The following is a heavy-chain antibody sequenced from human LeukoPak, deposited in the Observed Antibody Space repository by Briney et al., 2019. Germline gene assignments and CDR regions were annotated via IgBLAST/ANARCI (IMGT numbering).Heavy chain of an antibody. J-gene: IGHJ4*02. CDR2: INPGGGST. CDR1: GYSFTTYY. V-gene: IGHV1-46*01. Sequence: ASVKVSCKASGYSFTTYYIHWVRQAPGKRLEWMGIINPGGGSTGNAQRFQGRVTMTRDTSTSTVYMELSSLRSEDTAVYYCARGHSPFCGGDCYFYYFDYWGQGTLVTVSS. CDR3: ARGHSPFCGGDCYFYYFDY. D-gene: IGHD2-21*02.